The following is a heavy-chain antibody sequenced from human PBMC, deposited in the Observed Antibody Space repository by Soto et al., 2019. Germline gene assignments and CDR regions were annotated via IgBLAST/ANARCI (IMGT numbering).Heavy chain of an antibody. Sequence: GGSLRLSCAASGFTFSSYSMNWVRQAPGKGLEWVSSISSSSSYIYYADSVKGRFTISRDNAKNSLYLQMNSLRAEDTALYYCARALLSSSPPLAFDICGQGTMVTVSS. D-gene: IGHD6-6*01. CDR3: ARALLSSSPPLAFDI. CDR2: ISSSSSYI. CDR1: GFTFSSYS. J-gene: IGHJ3*02. V-gene: IGHV3-21*01.